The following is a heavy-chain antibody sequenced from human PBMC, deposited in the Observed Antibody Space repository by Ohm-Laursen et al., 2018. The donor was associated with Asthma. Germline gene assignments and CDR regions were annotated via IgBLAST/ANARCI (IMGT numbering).Heavy chain of an antibody. D-gene: IGHD1-20*01. V-gene: IGHV3-74*01. Sequence: SLRLSCAASGFTFSSYWMHWVRQAPGKGLVWVSRINYDGSSTNYADSVKGRFSISRDNAKNSLYLQMNSLRAEDTAVYYCASLYNWNDFDYWGQGTLVTVSS. CDR1: GFTFSSYW. CDR3: ASLYNWNDFDY. CDR2: INYDGSST. J-gene: IGHJ4*02.